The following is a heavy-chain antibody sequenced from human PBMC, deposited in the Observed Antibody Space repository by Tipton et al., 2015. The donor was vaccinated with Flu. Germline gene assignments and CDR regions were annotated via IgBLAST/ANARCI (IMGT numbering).Heavy chain of an antibody. CDR1: GGPISTYY. V-gene: IGHV4-4*07. J-gene: IGHJ6*02. CDR2: IYTSGST. D-gene: IGHD6-6*01. CDR3: ARDISSFGMDV. Sequence: TLSLTCTVSGGPISTYYWSWIRQPAGKGLEWIGRIYTSGSTHYNPSLKSRVTMSVDTSKNQCSLKLSSVTAADTAVYYCARDISSFGMDVWGQGTTVIVSS.